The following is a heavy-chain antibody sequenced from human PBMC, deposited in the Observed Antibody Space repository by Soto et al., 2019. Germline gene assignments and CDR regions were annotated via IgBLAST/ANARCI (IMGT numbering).Heavy chain of an antibody. J-gene: IGHJ3*01. CDR2: IWYDGSST. CDR3: ARGDVGAFDL. Sequence: GGSLRLSCAASGFTFSSYGMHWVRQAPGKGLEWVAVIWYDGSSTTYADSVKGRFTISRDNAKNTLYLQMASLRVEDTAVYYCARGDVGAFDLWGQGTMVTVSS. D-gene: IGHD1-26*01. V-gene: IGHV3-33*01. CDR1: GFTFSSYG.